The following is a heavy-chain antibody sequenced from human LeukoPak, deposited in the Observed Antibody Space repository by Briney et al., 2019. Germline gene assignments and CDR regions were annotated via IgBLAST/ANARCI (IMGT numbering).Heavy chain of an antibody. CDR1: GFTFSSYA. Sequence: GGSLRLSCAASGFTFSSYAMHWVRQAPGKGLEWVAAISDDGSNKYYADSVKGRFTISRDNAKNSLYLQMSSLRAEDTAVYYCARDLVGTLDYWGQGILVTVSS. CDR2: ISDDGSNK. CDR3: ARDLVGTLDY. J-gene: IGHJ4*02. D-gene: IGHD1-1*01. V-gene: IGHV3-30-3*01.